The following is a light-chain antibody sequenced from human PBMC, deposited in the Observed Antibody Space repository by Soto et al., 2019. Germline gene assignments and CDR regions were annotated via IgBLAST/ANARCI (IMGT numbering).Light chain of an antibody. Sequence: LLTQSPATLSVSPGQRVTLSCRASQSISSYLAWYQQKPGQAPRLLIYGASNRATGIPARFSGSGSGTDFTLAISSLEPEDFAVYYCQQRSNWPPITFGQGTRLEI. CDR3: QQRSNWPPIT. V-gene: IGKV3-11*01. CDR2: GAS. J-gene: IGKJ5*01. CDR1: QSISSY.